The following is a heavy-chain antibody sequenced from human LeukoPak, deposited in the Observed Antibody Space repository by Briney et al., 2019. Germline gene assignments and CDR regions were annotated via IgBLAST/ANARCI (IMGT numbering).Heavy chain of an antibody. D-gene: IGHD1-26*01. J-gene: IGHJ4*02. CDR3: ARVTLGYFDH. Sequence: PGRSLRLSCAASGFTFSSYAMHWVRQAPGKGLEWVAVISYDGSNKYYADSVKGRFTISRDNSKNTLYLQMNSLRAEDTAVYYCARVTLGYFDHWGQGTLVTVSS. V-gene: IGHV3-30*04. CDR1: GFTFSSYA. CDR2: ISYDGSNK.